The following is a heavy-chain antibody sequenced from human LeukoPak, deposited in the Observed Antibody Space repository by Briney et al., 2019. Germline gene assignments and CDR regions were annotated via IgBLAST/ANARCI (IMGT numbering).Heavy chain of an antibody. CDR3: ARAIQGRTTSGYYYYYMDV. V-gene: IGHV3-30*02. Sequence: RPGGSLRLSCAASGFTFSSYGMHWVRQAPGKGLEWVAFIRYDGSNKYYADSVKGRFTISRDNAKNSLHLQMNSLRAEDAAVYYCARAIQGRTTSGYYYYYMDVWGKGTTVTVSS. CDR2: IRYDGSNK. D-gene: IGHD2-2*01. CDR1: GFTFSSYG. J-gene: IGHJ6*03.